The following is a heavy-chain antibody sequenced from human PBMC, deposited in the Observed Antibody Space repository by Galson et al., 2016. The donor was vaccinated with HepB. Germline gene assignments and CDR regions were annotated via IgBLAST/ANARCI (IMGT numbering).Heavy chain of an antibody. CDR3: AHRTAVAGFNY. V-gene: IGHV2-5*02. D-gene: IGHD6-19*01. Sequence: PALVKPTQTLTLTCPFSGFSLTTSEVGVGWIRQPPGKALEWLALIYWDDDKFYSPSLKSRLTITKDTSKNQVVLTMTNMDPVDTATYYCAHRTAVAGFNYWGQGTLVTVSS. CDR1: GFSLTTSEVG. CDR2: IYWDDDK. J-gene: IGHJ4*02.